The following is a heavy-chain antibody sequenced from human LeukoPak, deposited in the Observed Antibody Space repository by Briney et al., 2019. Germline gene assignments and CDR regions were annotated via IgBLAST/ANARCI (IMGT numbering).Heavy chain of an antibody. Sequence: PQTLSLTCTVSGGSISSGGYYWSWIRQHPGKGLEWIGYIYYSGSTYYNPSLKSRVTISVDTSKNQFSLKLSSVTAADTAVYYCAREVAAAGTYDYWGQGTLVTVSS. V-gene: IGHV4-31*03. CDR1: GGSISSGGYY. CDR3: AREVAAAGTYDY. J-gene: IGHJ4*02. CDR2: IYYSGST. D-gene: IGHD6-13*01.